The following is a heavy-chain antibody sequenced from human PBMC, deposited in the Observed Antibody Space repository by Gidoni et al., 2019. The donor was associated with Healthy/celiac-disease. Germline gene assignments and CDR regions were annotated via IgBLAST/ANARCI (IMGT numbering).Heavy chain of an antibody. CDR2: INPNSGGT. J-gene: IGHJ5*02. D-gene: IGHD3-10*01. CDR1: GYTFTGSY. V-gene: IGHV1-2*02. CDR3: AREDGSGSYYKGVNWFDP. Sequence: QVQLVLSGAEVTTPGASVKVSCKASGYTFTGSYMHWVRQAPGQGREWMGWINPNSGGTNYAQKFQGRVTMTRETSISTAYMELSRLRADDTAVYYCAREDGSGSYYKGVNWFDPWGQGTLVTVSS.